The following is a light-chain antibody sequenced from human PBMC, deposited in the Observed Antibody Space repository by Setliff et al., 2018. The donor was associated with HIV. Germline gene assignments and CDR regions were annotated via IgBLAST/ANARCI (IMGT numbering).Light chain of an antibody. CDR3: AAWDDSLNGYV. Sequence: QSVLTQPPLASGTPGQRLTISCSGSSSNIGSNTVNWYQHLPGLAPKLLIYSDNRRPSVVPDRFSGSQSGTSASLAISGLQSEDEADYYCAAWDDSLNGYVFGTGTKVTVL. J-gene: IGLJ1*01. CDR1: SSNIGSNT. CDR2: SDN. V-gene: IGLV1-44*01.